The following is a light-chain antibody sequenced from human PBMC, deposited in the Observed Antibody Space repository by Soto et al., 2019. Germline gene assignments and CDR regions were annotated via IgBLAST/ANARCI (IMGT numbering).Light chain of an antibody. V-gene: IGLV1-47*01. CDR2: WDG. J-gene: IGLJ3*02. CDR3: AAWDDSLSGVV. Sequence: QSVLTQPPSASGTPGQRVTISCSGSSSNVGSNYVYWYQQVPGTAPILLMHWDGQRPSGVPDRFSGSKSGTSASLAISGLRSEDEADYYCAAWDDSLSGVVFGGGTKVIVL. CDR1: SSNVGSNY.